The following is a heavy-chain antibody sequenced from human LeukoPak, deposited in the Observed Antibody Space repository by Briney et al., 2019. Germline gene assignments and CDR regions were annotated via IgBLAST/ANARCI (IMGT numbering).Heavy chain of an antibody. D-gene: IGHD3-3*01. Sequence: GGSLRLSCAASGFTVSGNYMSWVRQFPGKGLEWVSVIYSGGTTNYADSVKGRFTISRDYSKNTLYLQMNSLRPEDTAVYYCATRFSEQSWGQGALVTVSS. J-gene: IGHJ4*02. CDR2: IYSGGTT. V-gene: IGHV3-66*02. CDR3: ATRFSEQS. CDR1: GFTVSGNY.